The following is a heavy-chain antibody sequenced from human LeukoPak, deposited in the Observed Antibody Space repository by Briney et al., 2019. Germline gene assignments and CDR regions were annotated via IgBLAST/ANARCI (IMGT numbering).Heavy chain of an antibody. Sequence: GGSLRLSCAASGFTFSGYSMHWVRQTPGKGLERLSTISSSSTYLFYADSVKGRFTISRDNAKNSLYLQMNSLRADDTAVYYCAREGGWGQGTLVTVSS. J-gene: IGHJ4*02. D-gene: IGHD3-16*01. CDR1: GFTFSGYS. V-gene: IGHV3-21*01. CDR3: AREGG. CDR2: ISSSSTYL.